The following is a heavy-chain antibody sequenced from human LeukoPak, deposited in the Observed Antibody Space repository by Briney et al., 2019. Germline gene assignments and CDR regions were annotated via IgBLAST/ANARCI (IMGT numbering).Heavy chain of an antibody. J-gene: IGHJ4*02. Sequence: SETLSLTCTVSGGSISSGGYYWSWIRQRPGKGLEWIGYIYYSGSTDYNPSLKSRITISLDTSKNQFSLKLSSVTAADTAVYYCARDSSPGSPNPYFDSWGQGTLVTVSS. CDR1: GGSISSGGYY. D-gene: IGHD3-10*01. CDR2: IYYSGST. CDR3: ARDSSPGSPNPYFDS. V-gene: IGHV4-31*03.